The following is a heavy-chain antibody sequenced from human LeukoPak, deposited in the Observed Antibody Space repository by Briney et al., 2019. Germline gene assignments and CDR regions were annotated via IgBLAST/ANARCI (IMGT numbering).Heavy chain of an antibody. CDR1: GFTFSNYA. CDR2: ISYDGSNK. Sequence: PGVSLRLSCAACGFTFSNYAMQWLRQAPGKGVEWVAVISYDGSNKFYADSVKGRFTLSRDNSKNTLHLQMNSLRAEDTAVYYCARSLATSYYYMDVWGKGTTVTVSS. V-gene: IGHV3-30*04. D-gene: IGHD5-12*01. CDR3: ARSLATSYYYMDV. J-gene: IGHJ6*03.